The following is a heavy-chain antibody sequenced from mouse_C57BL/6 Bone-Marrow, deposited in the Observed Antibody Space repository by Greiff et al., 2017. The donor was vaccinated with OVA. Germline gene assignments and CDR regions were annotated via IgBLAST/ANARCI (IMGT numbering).Heavy chain of an antibody. Sequence: VQLKESGPGLVQPSQSLSITCTVSGFSLTSYGVHWVRQSPGKGLEWLGVIWSGGSTDYTAAFLSSLSISKDNSKSQVFFKMNSLQADDTAIYYCARNLGRSYFDDWGQGTTLTVSS. J-gene: IGHJ2*01. CDR3: ARNLGRSYFDD. V-gene: IGHV2-2*01. CDR1: GFSLTSYG. CDR2: IWSGGST. D-gene: IGHD4-1*01.